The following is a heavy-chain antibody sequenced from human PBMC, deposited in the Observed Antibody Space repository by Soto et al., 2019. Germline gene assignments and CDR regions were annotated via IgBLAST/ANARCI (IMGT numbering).Heavy chain of an antibody. Sequence: ASVKVSCKASGYTFTSYAMHWVRQAPGQGLEWMGWISAYNGNTNYAQKLQGRVTMTTDTSTSTAYMELRSLRSDDTAVYYCARGVGGGYYDSSGYYPGGYYYYGMDVWGQGTTVTVSS. D-gene: IGHD3-22*01. CDR2: ISAYNGNT. CDR3: ARGVGGGYYDSSGYYPGGYYYYGMDV. J-gene: IGHJ6*02. V-gene: IGHV1-18*01. CDR1: GYTFTSYA.